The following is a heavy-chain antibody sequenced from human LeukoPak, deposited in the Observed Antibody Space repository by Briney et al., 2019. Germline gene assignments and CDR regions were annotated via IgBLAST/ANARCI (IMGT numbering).Heavy chain of an antibody. Sequence: GGSLRLSCAASGFTFSSYDMSWVRQAPGKGLEWVSASGGDGGSTYADSVKGRFTISRDNSKNTLYLQMNSLRAEDTATYYCAKALNYWYFDLWGRGNLVTVSS. V-gene: IGHV3-23*01. CDR2: SGGDGGST. CDR3: AKALNYWYFDL. CDR1: GFTFSSYD. J-gene: IGHJ2*01.